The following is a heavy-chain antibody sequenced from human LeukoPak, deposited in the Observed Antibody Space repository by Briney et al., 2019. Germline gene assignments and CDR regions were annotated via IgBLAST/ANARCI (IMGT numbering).Heavy chain of an antibody. V-gene: IGHV3-21*01. CDR3: ARGGRYDSSASQFEFDY. CDR2: ISSSSSYI. D-gene: IGHD3-22*01. J-gene: IGHJ4*02. Sequence: GESLRLSCAASGFTFTTYWMSWVRQAPGKGLEWVSSISSSSSYIYYADSVKGRFTISRDNAKNSLYLQMNSLRAEDTAVYYCARGGRYDSSASQFEFDYWGQGTLVTVSS. CDR1: GFTFTTYW.